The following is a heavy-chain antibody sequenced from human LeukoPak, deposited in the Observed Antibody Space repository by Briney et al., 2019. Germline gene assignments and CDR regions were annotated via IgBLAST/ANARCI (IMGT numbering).Heavy chain of an antibody. CDR1: GFTFSSYA. V-gene: IGHV3-30-3*01. D-gene: IGHD6-6*01. Sequence: GGSLRLSCAASGFTFSSYAMHWVRQAPGKGLEWVAVISYDGSSKYYADSVKGRFTISRDNSENTLYLQMNSLRAEDTAVYYCARAYSSSSAFDYWGQGTLVTVSS. CDR2: ISYDGSSK. J-gene: IGHJ4*02. CDR3: ARAYSSSSAFDY.